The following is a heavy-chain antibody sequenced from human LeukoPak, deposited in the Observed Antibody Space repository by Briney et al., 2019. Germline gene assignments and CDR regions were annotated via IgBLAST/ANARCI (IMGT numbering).Heavy chain of an antibody. Sequence: SETLSLTCTVSGGSISSYYWSWIRQPAGKGLEWIGRIYTSGSTNYNPSLKSRVTMSVDTSKNQFSLKLSFVTAADTAVYYCARDRQGVGVDPDAFDIWGQGTMVIVSS. CDR3: ARDRQGVGVDPDAFDI. V-gene: IGHV4-4*07. CDR2: IYTSGST. J-gene: IGHJ3*02. CDR1: GGSISSYY. D-gene: IGHD2-15*01.